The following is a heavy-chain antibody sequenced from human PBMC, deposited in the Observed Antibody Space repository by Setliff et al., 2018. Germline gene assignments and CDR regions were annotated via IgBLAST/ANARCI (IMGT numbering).Heavy chain of an antibody. Sequence: ASVKVSCKASGYTFTSYGISWVRQAPGQGLEWMGWISAYNGNTNYAQKLQGRVTMTRNTSISTAYMELSSLRSEDTAVYYCARDVPFWSGYYTGYYYYGMDVWGQGTTVTVSS. CDR1: GYTFTSYG. CDR2: ISAYNGNT. D-gene: IGHD3-3*01. V-gene: IGHV1-18*01. CDR3: ARDVPFWSGYYTGYYYYGMDV. J-gene: IGHJ6*02.